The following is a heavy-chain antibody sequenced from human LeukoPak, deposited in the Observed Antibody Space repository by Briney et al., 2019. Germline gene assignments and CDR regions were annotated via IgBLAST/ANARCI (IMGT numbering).Heavy chain of an antibody. V-gene: IGHV3-30-3*01. CDR3: ARAMMMAFDI. CDR1: GFTFSSYA. CDR2: ISYDGSNK. J-gene: IGHJ3*02. Sequence: GGSLRLSCAASGFTFSSYAMHWVRQAPGKGLEWVAVISYDGSNKYYADSVKGRFTISRDNSKNTLYLQMNSLRAEDTAVYYCARAMMMAFDIWGQGTMVTVSS. D-gene: IGHD3-16*01.